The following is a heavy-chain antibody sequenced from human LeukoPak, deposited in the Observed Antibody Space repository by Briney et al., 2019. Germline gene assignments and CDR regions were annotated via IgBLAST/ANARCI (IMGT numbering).Heavy chain of an antibody. CDR1: GSTFTNYA. CDR2: IGTYNGSP. J-gene: IGHJ3*01. D-gene: IGHD3-16*01. V-gene: IGHV1-18*01. CDR3: AREDPGGAFDV. Sequence: ASVKVSFKASGSTFTNYAISWVRQAPGQGLEGMGWIGTYNGSPDYAQSLQGRVTMTTDTSTSTAYMELRSLKSEDTAVYYCAREDPGGAFDVWGRGTMVTVSS.